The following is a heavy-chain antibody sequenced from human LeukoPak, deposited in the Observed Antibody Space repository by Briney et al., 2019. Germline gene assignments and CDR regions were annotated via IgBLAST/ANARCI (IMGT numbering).Heavy chain of an antibody. CDR2: INPDSGDA. CDR1: GDTFTDSY. V-gene: IGHV1-2*06. J-gene: IGHJ4*02. Sequence: ASVKVSCKASGDTFTDSYMHWVRQAPGQGLEWMGRINPDSGDADYAHKFQGRVIVTRDTSISTVYMELRRLRSDDTAVYYCTRGHYFDYWGQGTLVTVSS. CDR3: TRGHYFDY.